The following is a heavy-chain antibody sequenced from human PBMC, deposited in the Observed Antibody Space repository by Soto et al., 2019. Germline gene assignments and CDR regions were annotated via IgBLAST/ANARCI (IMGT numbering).Heavy chain of an antibody. CDR1: GYTFTSYA. V-gene: IGHV1-3*01. D-gene: IGHD3-16*01. CDR3: ARGGLALMDV. J-gene: IGHJ6*02. CDR2: INAGNGNT. Sequence: QVQLVQSGAEVKKPGATVKVSCKASGYTFTSYAMHWVRQAPGQRLERMGWINAGNGNTKYSQKFQGRVTITRDTSASTAYMGLSSLRSEDTAVYYCARGGLALMDVWGQGTTVTVSS.